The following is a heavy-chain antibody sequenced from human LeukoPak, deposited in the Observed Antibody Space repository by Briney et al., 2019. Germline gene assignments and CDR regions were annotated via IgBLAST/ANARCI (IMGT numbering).Heavy chain of an antibody. D-gene: IGHD1-20*01. V-gene: IGHV3-53*01. CDR3: ARYNWNSAPFDY. CDR2: IYSGGST. Sequence: GGSLRLSCAASGFTVSSNYMSWVRQAPGKGLEWVSVIYSGGSTYYADSVKGRFTTSRDNSKNTLYLQMNSLRAEDTAVYYCARYNWNSAPFDYWGQGTLVTVSS. CDR1: GFTVSSNY. J-gene: IGHJ4*02.